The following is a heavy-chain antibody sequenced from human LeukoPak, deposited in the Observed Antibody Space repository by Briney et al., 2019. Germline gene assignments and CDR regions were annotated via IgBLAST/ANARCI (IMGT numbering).Heavy chain of an antibody. V-gene: IGHV1-69*04. CDR2: IIPILGIA. CDR1: GGTFSSYT. Sequence: GASVKVSCKASGGTFSSYTISWVRQAPGQGLEWIGRIIPILGIANYAQKFQGRVTITADKSTSTAYMELSSLRSEDTAVYYCARDSNIVVVPAAIRDGSVGGERYDYWGQGTLVTVSS. J-gene: IGHJ4*02. D-gene: IGHD2-2*02. CDR3: ARDSNIVVVPAAIRDGSVGGERYDY.